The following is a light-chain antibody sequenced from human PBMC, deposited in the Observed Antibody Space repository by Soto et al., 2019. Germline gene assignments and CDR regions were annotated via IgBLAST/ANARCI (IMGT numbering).Light chain of an antibody. V-gene: IGKV3-15*01. CDR3: QQFNNWPRT. CDR1: QSVSSK. Sequence: EIALKQSPATLSVSPGERATLSCGASQSVSSKLAWYQQKPGQAPRRLIYDASTRATGIPARFSGSGSGTEFTLTISSLQSEDFAVYYCQQFNNWPRTFGQGTRWIS. J-gene: IGKJ1*01. CDR2: DAS.